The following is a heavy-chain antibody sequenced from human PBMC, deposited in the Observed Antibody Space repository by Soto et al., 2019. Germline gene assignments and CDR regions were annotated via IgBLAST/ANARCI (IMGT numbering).Heavy chain of an antibody. CDR1: GGSFSGYY. V-gene: IGHV4-34*01. Sequence: SETLSLTCAVYGGSFSGYYWSWIRQPPGKGLEWIGEINHSGSTNYNPSLKSRVTISVDTSKNQFSLKLSSVTAADTAVYYCARQGSIAAAGTTFDDWGQGTLVTVSS. D-gene: IGHD6-13*01. CDR3: ARQGSIAAAGTTFDD. J-gene: IGHJ4*02. CDR2: INHSGST.